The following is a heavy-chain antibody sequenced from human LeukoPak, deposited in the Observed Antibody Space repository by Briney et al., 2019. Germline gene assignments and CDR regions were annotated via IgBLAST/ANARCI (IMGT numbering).Heavy chain of an antibody. Sequence: ASVKVSCKASGYTFTGHFVHWVRQAPGQGLEWMGWINPNSGGAEYAQNFQGRVSMTTDTSISTAYMELSRLRSGDTAVYYCARALRTDILTTDYWGQGTLVTVSS. CDR2: INPNSGGA. J-gene: IGHJ4*02. D-gene: IGHD3-9*01. V-gene: IGHV1-2*02. CDR1: GYTFTGHF. CDR3: ARALRTDILTTDY.